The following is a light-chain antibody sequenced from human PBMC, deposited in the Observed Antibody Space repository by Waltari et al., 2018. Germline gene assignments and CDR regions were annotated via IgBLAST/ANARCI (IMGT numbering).Light chain of an antibody. Sequence: EIVMTQSPATLSVSPGERATLSCRASQSVSSNLAWYQQKPGQAPRLLIYDASTRATGIPARFSGSASGTEFTLTISSLQSEDFAVYYCQQYAASPWTFGQGTKVEVK. CDR3: QQYAASPWT. V-gene: IGKV3-15*01. J-gene: IGKJ1*01. CDR1: QSVSSN. CDR2: DAS.